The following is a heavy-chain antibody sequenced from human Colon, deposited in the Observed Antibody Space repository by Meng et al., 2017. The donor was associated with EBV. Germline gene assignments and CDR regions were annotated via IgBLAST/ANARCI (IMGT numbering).Heavy chain of an antibody. CDR2: IYYGGST. J-gene: IGHJ4*02. CDR3: ASLYGDFVF. Sequence: QVQLQESGPGLVKPSGTLSLTCAVSGTSITSSNWWSWVRQPPGKGLEWIGEIYYGGSTNYNPSLKSRVTISLDESKNQFSLRLASMTAADTAVYYCASLYGDFVFWGQGTLVTVSS. V-gene: IGHV4-4*02. D-gene: IGHD4-17*01. CDR1: GTSITSSNW.